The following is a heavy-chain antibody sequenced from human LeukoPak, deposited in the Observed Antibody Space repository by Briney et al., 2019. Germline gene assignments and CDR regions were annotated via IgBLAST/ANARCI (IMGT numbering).Heavy chain of an antibody. V-gene: IGHV4-59*01. CDR2: IYYSGST. D-gene: IGHD3-22*01. CDR3: ARVTGYMIEDYFDY. Sequence: SETLSLTCTVSGGSISSYYWSWIRQPPGKGLGWIGYIYYSGSTNYNPSLKSRVTISVDTSKNQFSLKLRSVTAADTAVYYCARVTGYMIEDYFDYWGQGTLVTVSS. CDR1: GGSISSYY. J-gene: IGHJ4*02.